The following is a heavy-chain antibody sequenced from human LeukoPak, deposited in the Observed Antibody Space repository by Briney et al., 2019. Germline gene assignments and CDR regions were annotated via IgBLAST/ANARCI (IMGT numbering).Heavy chain of an antibody. CDR1: GYTLTELS. CDR2: T. V-gene: IGHV1-24*01. J-gene: IGHJ1*01. CDR3: ATGTPAQRVVSFGFQH. Sequence: ASVKVSCKVSGYTLTELSIHWVRQAPGKGLETIYAQKFQGRVTMTEDTSTDTAYMELSSLRSEDTAVYYCATGTPAQRVVSFGFQHWGQGTLVTVSS. D-gene: IGHD3-22*01.